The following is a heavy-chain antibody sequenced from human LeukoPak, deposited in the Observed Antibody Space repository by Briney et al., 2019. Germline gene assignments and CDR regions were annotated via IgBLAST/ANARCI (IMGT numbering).Heavy chain of an antibody. J-gene: IGHJ4*02. V-gene: IGHV4-59*01. CDR3: ARGRYSGSYFYFDY. Sequence: PSETLSLTCTVSGGSISSYYWSWIRQPPGKGLEWIGYIYCSGSTNYNPSLKSRVTISVDTSKNQFSLKLSSVTAADTAVYYCARGRYSGSYFYFDYWGQGTLVTVSS. CDR2: IYCSGST. D-gene: IGHD1-26*01. CDR1: GGSISSYY.